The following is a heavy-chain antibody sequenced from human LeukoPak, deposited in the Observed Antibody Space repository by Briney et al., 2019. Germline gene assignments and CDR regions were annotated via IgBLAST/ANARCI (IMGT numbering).Heavy chain of an antibody. Sequence: PGGSLRLSCAASGFTFSSYSMNWVRQAPGKGLEWVSSISSSSYIYYADSVKGRFTISRDNAKNSLYLQMNSLRPEDTAVYYCAKGGASVTRYVDYWGQGTLVTVSS. CDR2: ISSSSYI. J-gene: IGHJ4*02. CDR1: GFTFSSYS. D-gene: IGHD4-17*01. V-gene: IGHV3-21*01. CDR3: AKGGASVTRYVDY.